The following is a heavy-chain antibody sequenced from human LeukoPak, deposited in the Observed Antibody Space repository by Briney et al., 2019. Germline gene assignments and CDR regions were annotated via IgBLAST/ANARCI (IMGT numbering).Heavy chain of an antibody. CDR1: GGSISSYY. CDR3: ARLGREGSGSYYNGINQYNWFDP. D-gene: IGHD3-10*01. V-gene: IGHV4-59*08. CDR2: IYYSGST. Sequence: PSETLSLTCTVSGGSISSYYWSWIRQPPGKGLEWIGYIYYSGSTNYNPSLKSRVTISVDTSKNQFSLKLSSVTAADTAVYYCARLGREGSGSYYNGINQYNWFDPWGQGTLVTVSS. J-gene: IGHJ5*02.